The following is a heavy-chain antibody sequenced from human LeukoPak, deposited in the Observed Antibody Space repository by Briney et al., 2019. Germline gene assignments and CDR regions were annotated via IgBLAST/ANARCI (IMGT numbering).Heavy chain of an antibody. D-gene: IGHD6-6*01. CDR2: ISDSGSDT. CDR3: AKRVPYSSSSVYFDY. V-gene: IGHV3-23*01. J-gene: IGHJ4*02. CDR1: GFTFTSYA. Sequence: PGGSLRLSCAASGFTFTSYAMSWVRQAPGKGLEWVSAISDSGSDTYYTDSVKGRFTISKDNSKNTLYLRMNSLRADDTAVYYCAKRVPYSSSSVYFDYWGQGTLVTVSS.